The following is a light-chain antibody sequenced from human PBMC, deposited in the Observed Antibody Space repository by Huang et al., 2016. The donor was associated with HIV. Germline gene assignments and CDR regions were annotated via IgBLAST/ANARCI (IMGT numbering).Light chain of an antibody. Sequence: EIQMTQSPSSLSASVGDRVTITCRTSQNINGHLNWYQQRPGKAPKLLLYATSSLHTGGPSRFSGSGSGTHFTLTISSLQSEDFATYYCQQSSTPPSTFGQGTKLEIK. CDR1: QNINGH. V-gene: IGKV1-39*01. CDR2: ATS. J-gene: IGKJ2*01. CDR3: QQSSTPPST.